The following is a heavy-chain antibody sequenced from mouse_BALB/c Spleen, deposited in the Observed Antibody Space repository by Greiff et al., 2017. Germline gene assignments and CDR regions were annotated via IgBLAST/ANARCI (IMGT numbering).Heavy chain of an antibody. CDR2: ISYSGST. D-gene: IGHD1-1*01. CDR1: GYSITSDYA. J-gene: IGHJ1*01. Sequence: DVKLQESGPGLVKPSQSLSLTCTVTGYSITSDYAWNWIRQFPGNKLEWMGYISYSGSTSYNPSLKSRISITRDTSKNQFFLQLNSVTTEDTATYYCARSDYGSSPYWYFDVWGAGTTVTVSS. CDR3: ARSDYGSSPYWYFDV. V-gene: IGHV3-2*02.